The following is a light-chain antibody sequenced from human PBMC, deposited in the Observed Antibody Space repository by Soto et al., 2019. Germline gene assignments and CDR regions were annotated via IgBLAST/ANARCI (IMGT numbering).Light chain of an antibody. CDR1: SGHSTYA. CDR3: QTWVTGPPWV. J-gene: IGLJ3*02. CDR2: LNSDGSH. Sequence: QPVLTQSPSASASLGASVKLTCTLSSGHSTYAIAWHQQQPEKGPRYLMKLNSDGSHSKGDGIPDRFSGSSSGAECYLTISSLQSEDEADYYCQTWVTGPPWVFGGGTKLTVL. V-gene: IGLV4-69*01.